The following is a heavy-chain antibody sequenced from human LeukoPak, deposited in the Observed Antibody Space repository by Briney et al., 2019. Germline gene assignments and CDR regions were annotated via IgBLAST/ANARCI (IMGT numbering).Heavy chain of an antibody. J-gene: IGHJ3*02. CDR2: IKQDGSEK. V-gene: IGHV3-7*01. CDR3: ARVWVVAGSGERAFDI. Sequence: GGSLRLSCAASGFTFSSYWMSWVHQAPGKGLEWVANIKQDGSEKYYVDSVKGRFTISRDNAKNSLYLQMNSLRAEDMAVYYCARVWVVAGSGERAFDIWGQGTMVTVSS. D-gene: IGHD6-19*01. CDR1: GFTFSSYW.